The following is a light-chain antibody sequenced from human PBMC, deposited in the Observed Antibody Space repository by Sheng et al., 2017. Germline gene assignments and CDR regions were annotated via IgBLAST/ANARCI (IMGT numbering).Light chain of an antibody. V-gene: IGKV3-20*01. CDR3: QQYGTSPFT. J-gene: IGKJ3*01. CDR2: RTS. CDR1: QTLTHSH. Sequence: DIVLTQSPGTMSLSPGERATLSCRASQTLTHSHLAWYQHKPGQAPRLLVYRTSNRATGIPDRFSGSGSGTDFTLTISRLEPEDFAVYYCQQYGTSPFTFGPGTKVDIQ.